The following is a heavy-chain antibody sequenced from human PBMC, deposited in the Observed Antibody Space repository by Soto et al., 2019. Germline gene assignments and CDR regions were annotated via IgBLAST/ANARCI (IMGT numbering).Heavy chain of an antibody. V-gene: IGHV3-21*01. D-gene: IGHD3-10*01. CDR1: GFTFSSYS. CDR2: ISSSSSYI. CDR3: ARDGLQRGEPVDAFDI. Sequence: GGSLRLSCAASGFTFSSYSMNWVRQAPGKGLEWVSSISSSSSYIYYADSVKGRFTISRDNAKNSLYLQMNSLRAEDTAVYYCARDGLQRGEPVDAFDIWGQGTMVTVSS. J-gene: IGHJ3*02.